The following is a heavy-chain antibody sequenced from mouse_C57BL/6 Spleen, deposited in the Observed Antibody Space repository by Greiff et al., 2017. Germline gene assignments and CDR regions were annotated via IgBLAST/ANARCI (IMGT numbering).Heavy chain of an antibody. V-gene: IGHV1-59*01. J-gene: IGHJ2*01. D-gene: IGHD1-1*01. CDR1: GYTFTSYW. Sequence: VQLQQPGAELVRPGTSVKLSCKASGYTFTSYWMHWVKQRPGQGLEWIGVIDPSDSYTNYNQKFKGKATLTVDTSSSTAYMQLSSLTSEDSAVYYCARSRGYYGSSYEDYWGQGTTLTVSS. CDR2: IDPSDSYT. CDR3: ARSRGYYGSSYEDY.